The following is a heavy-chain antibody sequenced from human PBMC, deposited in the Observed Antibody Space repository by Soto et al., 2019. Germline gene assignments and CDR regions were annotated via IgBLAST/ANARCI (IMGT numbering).Heavy chain of an antibody. D-gene: IGHD4-4*01. CDR3: ARGRDYSKTAY. V-gene: IGHV4-31*03. J-gene: IGHJ4*02. Sequence: QVQLQESGPGLVRPSQTLSLTCTVTGGSFSTGGPYWSWLRQHTVKGLEWIGSIRDGETSYYNPPLKSRVNMSMDTSKRQLSLDMRSLTVADTAIYFCARGRDYSKTAYWGQGTLVTVSS. CDR2: IRDGETS. CDR1: GGSFSTGGPY.